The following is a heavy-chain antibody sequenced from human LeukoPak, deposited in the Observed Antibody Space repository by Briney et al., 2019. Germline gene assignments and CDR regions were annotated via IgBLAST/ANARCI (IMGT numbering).Heavy chain of an antibody. J-gene: IGHJ4*02. V-gene: IGHV4-59*01. D-gene: IGHD6-13*01. CDR3: ATGYSSTWYYFDY. Sequence: SETLSLTCTVSGDSISSYYWSWIRQPPGKVLEWGGYIYHSWSTNYNPSLKSRVTISADTSKDQFSLKLASVTAADTAVYYCATGYSSTWYYFDYWGQGTLVTVSS. CDR1: GDSISSYY. CDR2: IYHSWST.